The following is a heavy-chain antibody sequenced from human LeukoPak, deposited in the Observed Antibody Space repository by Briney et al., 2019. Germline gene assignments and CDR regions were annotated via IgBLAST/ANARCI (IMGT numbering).Heavy chain of an antibody. CDR2: ISSSSSYI. CDR3: ARDLSSGYGLDY. V-gene: IGHV3-21*01. J-gene: IGHJ4*02. CDR1: GFTFSSYS. D-gene: IGHD6-19*01. Sequence: GGSLRPSCAASGFTFSSYSMNWVRQAPGKGLEWVSSISSSSSYIYYADSVKGRFTISRDNAKNSLYLQMNSLRAEDTAVYYCARDLSSGYGLDYWGQGTLVTVSS.